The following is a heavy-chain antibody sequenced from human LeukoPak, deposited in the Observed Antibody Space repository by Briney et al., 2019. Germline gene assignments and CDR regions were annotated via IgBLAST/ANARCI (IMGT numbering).Heavy chain of an antibody. D-gene: IGHD6-13*01. J-gene: IGHJ4*02. CDR1: GGSISSSSYY. CDR2: IYYSGST. V-gene: IGHV4-39*07. Sequence: SETLSLTCTVSGGSISSSSYYWGWIRQPPGKGLEWIGSIYYSGSTYYNPSLKSRVTISVDTSKNQFSLKLDSVTAADTAVYYCARGGSSWAVVFDYWGRGTLVTVSS. CDR3: ARGGSSWAVVFDY.